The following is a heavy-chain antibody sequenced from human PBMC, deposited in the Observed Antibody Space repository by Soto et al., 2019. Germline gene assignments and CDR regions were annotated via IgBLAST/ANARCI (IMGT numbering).Heavy chain of an antibody. CDR2: IYYSGST. CDR1: GGSVSSGSYY. D-gene: IGHD2-15*01. CDR3: VRRRFDVVVVAASDAFDI. J-gene: IGHJ3*02. Sequence: QVQLQESGPGLVKPSETLSLTCTVSGGSVSSGSYYWSWIRQPPGKGLEWIGYIYYSGSTNYNPSLKSRVTISVDTSKNQFSLKLSSVTAADTAVYYCVRRRFDVVVVAASDAFDIWGQGTMVTVSS. V-gene: IGHV4-61*01.